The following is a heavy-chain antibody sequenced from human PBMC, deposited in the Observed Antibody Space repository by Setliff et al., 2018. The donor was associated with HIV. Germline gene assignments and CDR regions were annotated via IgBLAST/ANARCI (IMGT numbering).Heavy chain of an antibody. D-gene: IGHD3-3*01. J-gene: IGHJ3*02. CDR2: IYYSGST. V-gene: IGHV4-31*02. Sequence: SETLSLTCTVSDGSISSGGYYWSWIRQHPGKGLEWIGYIYYSGSTYYNPSLKSRVTISIDTSKNQFSLKLSSVTAADTAIYYCARVPRITTLRNAFDIWGQGTMVTVSS. CDR1: DGSISSGGYY. CDR3: ARVPRITTLRNAFDI.